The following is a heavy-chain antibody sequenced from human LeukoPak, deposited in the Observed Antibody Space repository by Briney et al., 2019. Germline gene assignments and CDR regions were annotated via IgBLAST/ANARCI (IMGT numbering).Heavy chain of an antibody. CDR2: INHSGST. CDR3: ARVPIQRYCSGGSCYSGRPYYYYYMDV. D-gene: IGHD2-15*01. Sequence: PSETLSLTCAVYGGSFSGYYWSWIRQPPGKGLEWIGEINHSGSTNYNPSLKSRVTISVDTSKNQFSLKLRSVTAADTAVYYCARVPIQRYCSGGSCYSGRPYYYYYMDVWGKGTTVTVSS. V-gene: IGHV4-34*01. J-gene: IGHJ6*03. CDR1: GGSFSGYY.